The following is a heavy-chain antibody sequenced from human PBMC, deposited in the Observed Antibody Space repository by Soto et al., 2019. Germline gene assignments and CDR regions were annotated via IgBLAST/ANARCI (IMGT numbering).Heavy chain of an antibody. Sequence: ELQLLESGGGLVQPGGSLRLSCAATEFSISSYVMSWVRQASGKGLEWVSDIRGSGGSTQYADSVKGRFTISRDISKNTVYLQMNSLRAEDTAFYYCAKDRFVVTEAATPGFWGQGTLVTVSS. V-gene: IGHV3-23*01. CDR3: AKDRFVVTEAATPGF. CDR2: IRGSGGST. CDR1: EFSISSYV. D-gene: IGHD2-15*01. J-gene: IGHJ4*02.